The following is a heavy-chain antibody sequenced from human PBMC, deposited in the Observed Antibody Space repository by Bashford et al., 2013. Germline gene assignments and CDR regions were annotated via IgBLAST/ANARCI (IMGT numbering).Heavy chain of an antibody. CDR1: GYTFTSYY. V-gene: IGHV1-46*01. CDR3: ASGSDIVVVPAAALGMDV. J-gene: IGHJ6*02. CDR2: INPSGGST. Sequence: ASVKVSCKASGYTFTSYYMHWVRQAPGQGLEWMGIINPSGGSTSYAQKFQGRVTITRDTSASTAYMELSSLRSEDTAVYYCASGSDIVVVPAAALGMDVWGQGTTVHRLL. D-gene: IGHD2-2*01.